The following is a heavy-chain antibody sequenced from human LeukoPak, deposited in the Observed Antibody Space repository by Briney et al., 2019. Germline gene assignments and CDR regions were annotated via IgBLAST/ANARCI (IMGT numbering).Heavy chain of an antibody. CDR1: GGSISSYY. CDR2: IYYSGST. CDR3: TRDYGSGRVDY. V-gene: IGHV4-59*08. D-gene: IGHD3-10*01. J-gene: IGHJ4*02. Sequence: SETLSLTCTVSGGSISSYYWSWIRQPPGKGLEWIGYIYYSGSTNYNPSLKSRVTISVDTSKNQFSLNLSSVTAADTAVYYCTRDYGSGRVDYWGQGTLVTVSS.